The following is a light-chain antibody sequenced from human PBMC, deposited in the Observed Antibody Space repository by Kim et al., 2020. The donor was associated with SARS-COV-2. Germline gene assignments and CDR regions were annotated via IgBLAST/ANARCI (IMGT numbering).Light chain of an antibody. J-gene: IGLJ3*02. V-gene: IGLV4-69*01. CDR1: SGHSSYA. CDR3: QTWGTGIG. CDR2: LNSDGSH. Sequence: GASVKPTCTLRSGHSSYAIEWHQQQPEEGPRYLMKLNSDGSHSKGDGIPDRFSGSSSGAERYLTISSLQSEDEADYYCQTWGTGIGFGGGAKLTVL.